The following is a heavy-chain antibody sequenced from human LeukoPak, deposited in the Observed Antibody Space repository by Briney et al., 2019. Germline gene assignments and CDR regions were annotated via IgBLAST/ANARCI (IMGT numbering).Heavy chain of an antibody. Sequence: GGSLRLSCAASGLTFSSYGIHWVRQAPGKGLEWVAFIQDDGSNKYYADSVKGRFTISRDNSKNTLYLQMNSLRAEDTAVYYCANQLEWLLYMVVWGKGTTVTVST. D-gene: IGHD3-3*01. CDR3: ANQLEWLLYMVV. CDR1: GLTFSSYG. CDR2: IQDDGSNK. J-gene: IGHJ6*04. V-gene: IGHV3-30*02.